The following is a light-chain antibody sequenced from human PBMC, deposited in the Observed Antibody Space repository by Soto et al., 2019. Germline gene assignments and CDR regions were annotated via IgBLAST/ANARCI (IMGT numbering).Light chain of an antibody. V-gene: IGLV2-14*01. CDR3: SSYTSSSTYV. Sequence: QSGLTQPAAVSGSPGQSITIYCTGTSSDVGGYNYVSWYQQHPGKAPKLMIYDVSNRPSGVSNRFSGSKSGNTASLTISGLQAEDEADYYCSSYTSSSTYVFGTGTKVTVL. CDR1: SSDVGGYNY. J-gene: IGLJ1*01. CDR2: DVS.